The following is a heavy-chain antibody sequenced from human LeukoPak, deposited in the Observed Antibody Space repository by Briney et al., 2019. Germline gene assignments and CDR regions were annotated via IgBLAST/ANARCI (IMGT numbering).Heavy chain of an antibody. J-gene: IGHJ4*02. V-gene: IGHV3-23*01. CDR2: ISGGGGTT. CDR3: AKDMYSSTLQFFDY. D-gene: IGHD6-13*01. CDR1: GFNFSNYA. Sequence: GGSPRLSCAASGFNFSNYAMSWVRQAPGKGLEWVSIISGGGGTTYYADSVKGRITISRDNSKNTLYLQLNSLRAEDTAVYFCAKDMYSSTLQFFDYWGQGTLVTVSS.